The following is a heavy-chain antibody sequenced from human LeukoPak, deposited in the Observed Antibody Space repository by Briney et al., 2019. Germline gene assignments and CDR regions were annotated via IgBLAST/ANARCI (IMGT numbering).Heavy chain of an antibody. Sequence: SETLSLTCTVSGGSISSYYWSWIRQPPGKGLEWIGYIYYSGSTNYNPSLKSRVTISVDTSKNQFSLKLSSVTAADTAVYYCARGGSYGLLDCWGQGTLVTVSS. V-gene: IGHV4-59*01. J-gene: IGHJ4*02. CDR3: ARGGSYGLLDC. CDR1: GGSISSYY. D-gene: IGHD4-17*01. CDR2: IYYSGST.